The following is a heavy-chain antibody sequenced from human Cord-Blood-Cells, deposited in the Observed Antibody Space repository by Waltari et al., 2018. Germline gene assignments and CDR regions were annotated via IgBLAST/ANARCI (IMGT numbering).Heavy chain of an antibody. CDR2: INHSGST. D-gene: IGHD3-16*01. CDR3: ARYVRTPTYWYFDL. J-gene: IGHJ2*01. V-gene: IGHV4-34*01. CDR1: GGSFSGYY. Sequence: QVQLQQWGAGLLKPSETLSLTCAVYGGSFSGYYWSWIRQPPGKGLEWIGEINHSGSTNYNPSLKSRVTISVDTSKNQFSLKLSSVTAADTAVYYCARYVRTPTYWYFDLWGRGTLVTVS.